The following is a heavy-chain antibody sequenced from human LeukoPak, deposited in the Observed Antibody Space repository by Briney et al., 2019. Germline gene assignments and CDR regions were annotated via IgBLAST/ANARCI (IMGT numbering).Heavy chain of an antibody. CDR2: IASNGGSE. Sequence: PGGSLRLSCAASGFTFRSYSMNWVRQAPGKGLEWVAAIASNGGSEYYADSVKGRFTISRDNSKNTLFLQMNSLRPDDTAVYYCAKRGHYSINWYHYFDYWGQGTLVTVSS. CDR3: AKRGHYSINWYHYFDY. J-gene: IGHJ4*02. CDR1: GFTFRSYS. V-gene: IGHV3-30*18. D-gene: IGHD6-13*01.